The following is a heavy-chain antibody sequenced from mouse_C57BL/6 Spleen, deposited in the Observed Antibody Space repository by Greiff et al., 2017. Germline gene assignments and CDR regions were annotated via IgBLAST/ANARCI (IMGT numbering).Heavy chain of an antibody. D-gene: IGHD1-1*01. CDR3: ARDRGTTVVGGAMDY. V-gene: IGHV5-4*01. CDR1: GFTFSSYA. J-gene: IGHJ4*01. CDR2: ISDGGSYT. Sequence: DVKLVESGGGLVKPGGSLKLSCAASGFTFSSYAMSWVRQTPEKRLEWVATISDGGSYTYYPDNVKGRFTISRDNAKNNLYLQMSHLTSEDTAMYYCARDRGTTVVGGAMDYWGQGTAVTVSS.